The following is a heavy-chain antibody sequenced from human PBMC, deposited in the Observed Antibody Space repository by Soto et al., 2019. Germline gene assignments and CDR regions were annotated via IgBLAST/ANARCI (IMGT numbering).Heavy chain of an antibody. CDR2: IYPGDSDT. CDR3: AGGGVRGVITRTRDYYGMDV. J-gene: IGHJ6*02. Sequence: PGESLKISCKGSGYNFTSYGIGWVRQMPGKGLECMGIIYPGDSDTRYSPSFQGQVTISADKSISTAYLQWSSLKASDTAMYYCAGGGVRGVITRTRDYYGMDVWGQGTTVTVS. D-gene: IGHD3-10*01. V-gene: IGHV5-51*01. CDR1: GYNFTSYG.